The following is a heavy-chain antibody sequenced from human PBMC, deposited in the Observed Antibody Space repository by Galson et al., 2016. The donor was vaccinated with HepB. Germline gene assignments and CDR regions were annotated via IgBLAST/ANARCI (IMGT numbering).Heavy chain of an antibody. CDR3: ARDMWGYEILTAHQRGAFDV. J-gene: IGHJ3*01. D-gene: IGHD3-9*01. Sequence: SLRLSCAGSGFNFRTYGVHWIRHTPGKGLEWLTVISYDGVDKNYADSVKGRFTVSRDNSKNMLYLQMNSLRVEDTAVYYCARDMWGYEILTAHQRGAFDVWGQGTLVTGS. V-gene: IGHV3-33*01. CDR1: GFNFRTYG. CDR2: ISYDGVDK.